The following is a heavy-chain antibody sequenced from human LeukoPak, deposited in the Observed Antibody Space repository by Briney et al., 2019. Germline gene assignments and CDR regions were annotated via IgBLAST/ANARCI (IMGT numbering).Heavy chain of an antibody. CDR1: GFTVSSNH. J-gene: IGHJ3*01. CDR3: ARDQVGCGGDCYGDAFDL. CDR2: LYAEGGT. V-gene: IGHV3-66*01. D-gene: IGHD2-21*02. Sequence: GGSLRLSCAASGFTVSSNHMNWVRQAPGKGVEWVSVLYAEGGTSYADSVKGRFTVSRDNSKNTVYLQMNSLRVEDTAGYYCARDQVGCGGDCYGDAFDLWGQGTLVAVSS.